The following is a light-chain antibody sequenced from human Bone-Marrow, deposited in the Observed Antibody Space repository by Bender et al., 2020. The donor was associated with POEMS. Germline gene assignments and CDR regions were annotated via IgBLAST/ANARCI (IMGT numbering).Light chain of an antibody. CDR1: SSNIGSNY. J-gene: IGLJ3*02. CDR3: AVWDDSLSGWA. V-gene: IGLV1-47*01. Sequence: QSVLTQPPSASGTPGQRVTFSCSGTSSNIGSNYIYWYQHLPGTAPRLLIYRDDQRPLGVPDRFSGSKSGTSASLAISGLRSEDEADYYCAVWDDSLSGWAFGGGTKLIAL. CDR2: RDD.